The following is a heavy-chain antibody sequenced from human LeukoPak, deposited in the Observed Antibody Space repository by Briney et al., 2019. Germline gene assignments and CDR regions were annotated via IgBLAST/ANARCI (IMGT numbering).Heavy chain of an antibody. Sequence: SETLSLTCAVYGGSFSGYYWSWLRQPPGKGLEWIGEINHSGSTNYNPSLKSRVTISVDTSKNQFSLKLSSVTAADTAVYYCARGAHYGDYRNTFDYWGQGTLVTVSS. J-gene: IGHJ4*02. CDR2: INHSGST. CDR1: GGSFSGYY. D-gene: IGHD4-17*01. V-gene: IGHV4-34*01. CDR3: ARGAHYGDYRNTFDY.